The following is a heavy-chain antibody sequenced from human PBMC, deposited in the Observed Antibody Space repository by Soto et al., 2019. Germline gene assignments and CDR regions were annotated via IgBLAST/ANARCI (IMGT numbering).Heavy chain of an antibody. CDR3: AARVGEHDDWFDF. J-gene: IGHJ5*01. CDR2: INPSGGST. V-gene: IGHV1-46*03. D-gene: IGHD1-1*01. CDR1: VYTFTSYY. Sequence: ASVRGACKRFVYTFTSYYVHWVCQAPGQGLKWMGIINPSGGSTSYAQKFQGRVTMTRDTSTSTVYMELSSLRSEDMAVYFCAARVGEHDDWFDFWGQGTLVTVSS.